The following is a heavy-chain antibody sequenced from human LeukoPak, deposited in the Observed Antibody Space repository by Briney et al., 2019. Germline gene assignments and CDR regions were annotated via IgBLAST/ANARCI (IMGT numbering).Heavy chain of an antibody. J-gene: IGHJ4*02. V-gene: IGHV3-23*01. CDR3: AKDRGYNNGWYFDY. CDR2: ISGSGGST. Sequence: PGGSLRLSCAGSGFTFNAYAMIWVRQAPGKGLEWVSTISGSGGSTYYADSVKGRFTISRDNSKNTLYLQMNSLRAEDTAVYYCAKDRGYNNGWYFDYRGQGTLVTVSS. D-gene: IGHD6-19*01. CDR1: GFTFNAYA.